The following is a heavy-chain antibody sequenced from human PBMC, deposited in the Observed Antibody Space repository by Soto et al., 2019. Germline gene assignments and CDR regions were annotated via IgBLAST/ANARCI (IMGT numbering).Heavy chain of an antibody. CDR1: GYSISSGCF. J-gene: IGHJ4*02. CDR3: ASGQLLYLFDY. CDR2: MYHDGST. Sequence: PSETLSLTCAVFGYSISSGCFWGWIRQPPGKGLEWIANMYHDGSTNYNPSLKSRVTMSVDTSKNQFSLKLSSVTAADTAVYYCASGQLLYLFDYWGQGTLVTVSS. D-gene: IGHD2-2*02. V-gene: IGHV4-38-2*01.